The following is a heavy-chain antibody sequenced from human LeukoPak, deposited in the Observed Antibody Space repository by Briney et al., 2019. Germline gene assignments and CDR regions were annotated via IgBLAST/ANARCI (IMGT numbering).Heavy chain of an antibody. CDR2: IYTSGST. CDR3: ARHYGRGYSPRRPFDY. J-gene: IGHJ4*02. CDR1: GGFISSYY. Sequence: SETLSLTCTVSGGFISSYYWSWIRQPAGKGLEWIGRIYTSGSTNYNPSLKSRITMSVDTSKNQFSLRLSSVTAADTAVYYCARHYGRGYSPRRPFDYWGQGTLVTVSS. D-gene: IGHD5-18*01. V-gene: IGHV4-4*07.